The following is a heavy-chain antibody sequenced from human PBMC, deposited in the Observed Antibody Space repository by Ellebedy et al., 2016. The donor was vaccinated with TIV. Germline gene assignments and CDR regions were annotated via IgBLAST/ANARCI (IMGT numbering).Heavy chain of an antibody. V-gene: IGHV5-51*01. Sequence: GESLKISCNGSGYSFTSYWIVWVRQMPGKGLEWMGIIYPGDSDTKYSPSFQGQVTISDDKSISTAYLHWNSLKASDTAMYYCARRPSYEDDAFDVWGQGTMVTVSS. CDR3: ARRPSYEDDAFDV. J-gene: IGHJ3*01. CDR2: IYPGDSDT. CDR1: GYSFTSYW. D-gene: IGHD5-12*01.